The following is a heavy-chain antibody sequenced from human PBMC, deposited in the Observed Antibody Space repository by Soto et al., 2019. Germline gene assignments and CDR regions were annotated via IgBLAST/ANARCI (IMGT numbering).Heavy chain of an antibody. V-gene: IGHV5-51*01. CDR3: SRQGNGAEGFDY. CDR1: GYYFPSYW. CDR2: FYPGDSDT. J-gene: IGHJ4*02. D-gene: IGHD4-17*01. Sequence: GESLNISCKGSGYYFPSYWIGWVRQMPGKGLEWMGIFYPGDSDTRYSPSFQGQVTISADTSISTDYLQWSSLKPLNTAMYYCSRQGNGAEGFDYWGQGTLVTVSS.